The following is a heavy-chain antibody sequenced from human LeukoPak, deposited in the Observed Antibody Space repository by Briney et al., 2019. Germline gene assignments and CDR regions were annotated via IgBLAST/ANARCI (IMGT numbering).Heavy chain of an antibody. D-gene: IGHD2-15*01. CDR2: ISSSGSTI. J-gene: IGHJ4*02. V-gene: IGHV3-11*01. CDR1: GFTFSDYY. CDR3: AKDHCSGDTCFSDY. Sequence: GGSLRLSCAASGFTFSDYYMSWIRQAPGKGLEWVSYISSSGSTIYYADSVKGRFTISRDNAKNSLYLQMNSLRAEDTAVYYCAKDHCSGDTCFSDYWGQGTLVTVSS.